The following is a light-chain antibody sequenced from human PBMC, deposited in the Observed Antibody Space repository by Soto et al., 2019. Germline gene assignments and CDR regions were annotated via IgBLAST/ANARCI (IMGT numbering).Light chain of an antibody. Sequence: IQMTQSPSSLSASVGDRVTITCRASQGIRNDLGWYQQKPGKAPKLLIYKTSTLESGVPSRFSGSGSGTEFTLTISNLQPDDFATYYCQQYNTYSFGQGTKVDIK. CDR2: KTS. J-gene: IGKJ2*01. V-gene: IGKV1-17*02. CDR1: QGIRND. CDR3: QQYNTYS.